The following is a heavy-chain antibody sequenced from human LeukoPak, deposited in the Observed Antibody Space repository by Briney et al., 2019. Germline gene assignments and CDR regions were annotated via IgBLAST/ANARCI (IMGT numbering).Heavy chain of an antibody. V-gene: IGHV1-3*03. CDR2: INAGNGNT. CDR1: GYTFTSYA. Sequence: ASVTDSCKASGYTFTSYAMHWVRQAPGQRLEWMGWINAGNGNTKYSQEFQGRVTITRDTSASTAYMELSSLRSEDMAVYYCAKDRATMIVMIRTAPRGELDYWGQGSLVTVSS. CDR3: AKDRATMIVMIRTAPRGELDY. D-gene: IGHD3-22*01. J-gene: IGHJ4*02.